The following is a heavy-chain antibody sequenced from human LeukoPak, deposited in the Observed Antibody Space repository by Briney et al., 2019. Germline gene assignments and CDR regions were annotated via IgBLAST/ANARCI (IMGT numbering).Heavy chain of an antibody. V-gene: IGHV3-33*01. CDR1: GFTFSSYG. Sequence: GRSLRLSCAASGFTFSSYGMHWVRQAPGKGLEWVAVIWYDGSNKYYADSVKGRFTISRDNSKNTLYLQMNSLRAEDTAVYYCARGVTRYCSSTSCYYFDYWGQGTLVTVSS. J-gene: IGHJ4*02. CDR2: IWYDGSNK. CDR3: ARGVTRYCSSTSCYYFDY. D-gene: IGHD2-2*01.